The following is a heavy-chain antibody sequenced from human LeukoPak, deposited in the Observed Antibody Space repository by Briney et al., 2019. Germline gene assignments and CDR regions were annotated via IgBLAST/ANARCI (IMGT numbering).Heavy chain of an antibody. V-gene: IGHV3-49*04. D-gene: IGHD4-11*01. CDR3: TRGYSIDY. J-gene: IGHJ4*02. Sequence: GGSLRLSCTASGFTFGDYAMSWVRQAPGKGLEWVGFIRSKASGGTTEYTASVKGRFTISRDDSKSIACLQMNSLITEDTAVYYCTRGYSIDYWGQGTQVTVSS. CDR1: GFTFGDYA. CDR2: IRSKASGGTT.